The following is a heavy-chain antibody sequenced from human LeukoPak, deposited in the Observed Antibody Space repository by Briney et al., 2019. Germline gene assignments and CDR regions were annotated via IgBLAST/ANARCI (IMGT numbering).Heavy chain of an antibody. V-gene: IGHV4-39*01. CDR3: ARRLIGFDT. CDR1: GGSISSSSHY. Sequence: PSETLSLTCTVSGGSISSSSHYWGWIRQPPGKGLEWNGDIHYSGTTYYNPSLKSRVTISVDTSKNQFSLKLTSVTAADTAVYYCARRLIGFDTWGQGTLVTVSS. CDR2: IHYSGTT. D-gene: IGHD3-22*01. J-gene: IGHJ5*02.